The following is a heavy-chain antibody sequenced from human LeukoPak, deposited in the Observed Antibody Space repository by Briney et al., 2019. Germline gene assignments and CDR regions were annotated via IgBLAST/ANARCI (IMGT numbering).Heavy chain of an antibody. D-gene: IGHD6-13*01. V-gene: IGHV3-23*01. CDR1: GFTFSSYA. J-gene: IGHJ4*02. CDR3: AKDQTGYSSSWYGWAFDY. Sequence: GGSLRLSCAASGFTFSSYAMSWVRQAPEKGLEWVSAISGSGGSTYYADSVKGRFTISRDNSKNTLYLQMNSLRAEDTAVYYCAKDQTGYSSSWYGWAFDYWGQGTLVTVSS. CDR2: ISGSGGST.